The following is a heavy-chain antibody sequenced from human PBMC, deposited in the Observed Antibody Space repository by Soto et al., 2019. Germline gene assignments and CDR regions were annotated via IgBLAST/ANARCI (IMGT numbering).Heavy chain of an antibody. Sequence: QVQLVQSGAEVKKPGASVKVSCKASGYTFTSYDINWVRQATGQGLEWMGWMNPNSGNTGYAQKFQGRVTMTRNTSIRKAYMELSSMRSEDTAVYYCARGRKSYYGMDVWGQGTTVTVSS. CDR1: GYTFTSYD. V-gene: IGHV1-8*01. CDR3: ARGRKSYYGMDV. J-gene: IGHJ6*02. CDR2: MNPNSGNT.